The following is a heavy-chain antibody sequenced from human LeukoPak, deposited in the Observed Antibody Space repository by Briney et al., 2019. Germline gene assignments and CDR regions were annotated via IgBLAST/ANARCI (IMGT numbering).Heavy chain of an antibody. CDR2: IYWNDDK. V-gene: IGHV2-5*01. J-gene: IGHJ4*02. CDR3: AHRLLGSGWYRAFDY. D-gene: IGHD6-19*01. CDR1: GFSLSTGAVG. Sequence: ESGPTLVKPTQTLTLTCTFSGFSLSTGAVGVGWIRQPPGKALEWLALIYWNDDKRYNPSLKSRLTITKDTSKNQVVLTMTNMDPVDTATYYCAHRLLGSGWYRAFDYWGQGTLVTVSS.